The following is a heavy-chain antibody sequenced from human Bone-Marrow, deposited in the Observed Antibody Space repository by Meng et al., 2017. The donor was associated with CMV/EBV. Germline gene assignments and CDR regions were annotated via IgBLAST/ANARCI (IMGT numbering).Heavy chain of an antibody. V-gene: IGHV4-59*01. CDR1: GASISSYY. Sequence: GSLRLSCTVSGASISSYYWSWIRQPPGKGLEWIGYIYYSGSTNYNPSLKSRVTISVDTSKNQFSLRLTSVTAADTAVYYCARGGGSSDYCGQGTLVAVSS. J-gene: IGHJ4*02. D-gene: IGHD2-15*01. CDR3: ARGGGSSDY. CDR2: IYYSGST.